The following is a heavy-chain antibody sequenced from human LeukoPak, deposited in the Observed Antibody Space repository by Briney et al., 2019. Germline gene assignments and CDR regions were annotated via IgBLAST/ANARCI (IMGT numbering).Heavy chain of an antibody. Sequence: ASVKVSCKASGYTFTSYYMHWVRQAPGQGLEWMGIINPSGGSTSYAQKFQGRVTMTRDTSTSTVYMELSSLRSEDTAVYYCARDMTYYYDSRGSPSTYFDYWGQGTLVTVSS. CDR2: INPSGGST. J-gene: IGHJ4*02. V-gene: IGHV1-46*01. CDR1: GYTFTSYY. D-gene: IGHD3-22*01. CDR3: ARDMTYYYDSRGSPSTYFDY.